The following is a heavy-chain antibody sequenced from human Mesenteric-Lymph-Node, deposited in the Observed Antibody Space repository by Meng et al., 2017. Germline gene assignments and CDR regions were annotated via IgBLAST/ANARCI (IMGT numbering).Heavy chain of an antibody. Sequence: ASVKVSCKASGYTFTGYYMHWVRQAPGQGLEWMGRINPNSGGTNYAQKFQGRVTMTRDTSISTAYMELSRLRSDDTAVYYCARSPITMVRRYYYGMDVWGQGTTVTVSS. J-gene: IGHJ6*02. CDR2: INPNSGGT. D-gene: IGHD3-10*01. CDR3: ARSPITMVRRYYYGMDV. CDR1: GYTFTGYY. V-gene: IGHV1-2*06.